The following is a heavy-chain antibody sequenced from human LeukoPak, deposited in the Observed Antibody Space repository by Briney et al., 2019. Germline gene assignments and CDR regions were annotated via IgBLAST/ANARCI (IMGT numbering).Heavy chain of an antibody. Sequence: PGGSLRLSCAASGFTFSSYAMSWVRQAPGKGLEWVSAISGSGGSTYYADSVKGRFTISRDNSKNTLYLQMNSLRAEDTAVYYCARDFGGRARLRYFDWSAGLYYFDYWGQGTLVTVSS. D-gene: IGHD3-9*01. J-gene: IGHJ4*02. CDR3: ARDFGGRARLRYFDWSAGLYYFDY. V-gene: IGHV3-23*01. CDR1: GFTFSSYA. CDR2: ISGSGGST.